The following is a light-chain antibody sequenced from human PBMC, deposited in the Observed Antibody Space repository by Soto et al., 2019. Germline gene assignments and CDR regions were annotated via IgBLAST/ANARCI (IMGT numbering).Light chain of an antibody. V-gene: IGKV3-15*01. CDR2: GAS. CDR1: QSVSID. Sequence: EIVITQAPDTLSVSPGERATLSCSASQSVSIDLAWYQQTPGQAPRLLIYGASTRATGVPPTFSGSASGTEFTLTISSLQSEDFTVYYCQQYNKWPLTFGQGTKVDIK. J-gene: IGKJ1*01. CDR3: QQYNKWPLT.